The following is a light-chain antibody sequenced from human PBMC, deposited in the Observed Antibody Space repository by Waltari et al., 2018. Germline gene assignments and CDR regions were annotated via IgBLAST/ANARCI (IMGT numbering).Light chain of an antibody. Sequence: DIQMTQSPSSLSASVGDRVTITCRASQSISTFLNWYQQKEGRAPKLLIYAASTLQRGVPSRFSGSGAGSDFTLTISSLQAEDVAVYYCQQHHSAPLTFGGGTKVEI. CDR2: AAS. CDR1: QSISTF. CDR3: QQHHSAPLT. V-gene: IGKV1-39*01. J-gene: IGKJ4*01.